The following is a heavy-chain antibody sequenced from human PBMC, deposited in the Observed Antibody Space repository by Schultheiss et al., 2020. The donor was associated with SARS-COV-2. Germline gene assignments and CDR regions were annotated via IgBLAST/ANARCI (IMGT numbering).Heavy chain of an antibody. Sequence: SETLSFTCAVYGGSFSGYYWSWIRQPPGKGLEWNGEINHSGSTNYNPPLKSRVTISVDTSKNQFSLKLSSVTAADTAVYYCARGPTVTMRKGYGMDFWGQGTTVTVSS. CDR2: INHSGST. J-gene: IGHJ6*02. V-gene: IGHV4-34*01. CDR3: ARGPTVTMRKGYGMDF. CDR1: GGSFSGYY. D-gene: IGHD4-17*01.